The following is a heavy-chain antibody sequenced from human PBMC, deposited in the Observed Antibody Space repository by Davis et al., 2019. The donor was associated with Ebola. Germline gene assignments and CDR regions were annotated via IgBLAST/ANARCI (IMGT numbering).Heavy chain of an antibody. CDR1: GGSISTGGYS. J-gene: IGHJ4*02. V-gene: IGHV4-30-2*01. CDR3: ARHQNVWYYFDH. Sequence: MPSETLSLTCAVSGGSISTGGYSWSWIRQPPGKGLEWIGNIYHSGSTYYNPSLKSRVTISVDRSKNQFSLKLSSVTPEDTAVYYCARHQNVWYYFDHWGQGTLVTVSS. D-gene: IGHD2-8*02. CDR2: IYHSGST.